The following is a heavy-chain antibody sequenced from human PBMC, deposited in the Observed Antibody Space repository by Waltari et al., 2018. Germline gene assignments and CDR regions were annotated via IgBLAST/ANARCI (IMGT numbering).Heavy chain of an antibody. Sequence: QVQLRESGPGLVRPAETLSLTCSVSGGSISSDSWSWIRQAPGNGLEWLGNVRYSGTPNERASVESRVTMSLGSSQTQFFLRLRSLTAADTAVYFCARDQQPMYFDIWGRGILVTVSA. J-gene: IGHJ2*01. CDR1: GGSISSDS. V-gene: IGHV4-59*01. D-gene: IGHD6-13*01. CDR3: ARDQQPMYFDI. CDR2: VRYSGTP.